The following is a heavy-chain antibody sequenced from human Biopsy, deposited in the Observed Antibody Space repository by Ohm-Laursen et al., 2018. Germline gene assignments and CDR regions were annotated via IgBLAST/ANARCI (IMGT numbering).Heavy chain of an antibody. CDR1: GYTFTNYG. Sequence: GASVKVSCKASGYTFTNYGISWVRQAPGQGLEWMGWISPFNGDTDYAQKLQDRVTMTTDTSPSTAYMDLRSLRSDDTAVYYCARDRWPHVTLLGLVVFDFWGQGTLVIVSS. D-gene: IGHD3-3*01. J-gene: IGHJ4*02. V-gene: IGHV1-18*01. CDR3: ARDRWPHVTLLGLVVFDF. CDR2: ISPFNGDT.